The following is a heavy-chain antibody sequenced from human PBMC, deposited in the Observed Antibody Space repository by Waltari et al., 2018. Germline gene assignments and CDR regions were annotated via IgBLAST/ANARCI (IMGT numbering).Heavy chain of an antibody. Sequence: QLQLQESGPGLVKPSETLSLTCTVSGGSISSSSYYWGWIRQPPGKGREWIGSIYYSGTTYYNPSLRSRVTISVDTSRTQFSRKLSSVTAADTAVYYCARRFPRLYYYYYYMDVWGKGTTVTVSS. CDR1: GGSISSSSYY. CDR3: ARRFPRLYYYYYYMDV. D-gene: IGHD3-3*01. CDR2: IYYSGTT. V-gene: IGHV4-39*01. J-gene: IGHJ6*03.